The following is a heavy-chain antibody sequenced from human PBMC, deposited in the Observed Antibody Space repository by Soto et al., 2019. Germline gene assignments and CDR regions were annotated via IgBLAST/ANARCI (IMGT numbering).Heavy chain of an antibody. D-gene: IGHD3-3*01. J-gene: IGHJ6*02. CDR2: ISSTGGST. CDR3: ARAHDYDFWSGFLFYGMDV. CDR1: RFTFSNYA. Sequence: GGSLRLSCAASRFTFSNYAMSRVRQAPGKGLEWVSGISSTGGSTYYADSVKGRFTISRDNSKNTLDLQMSSLRAEDTAIYYCARAHDYDFWSGFLFYGMDVWGQGTTVTVSS. V-gene: IGHV3-23*01.